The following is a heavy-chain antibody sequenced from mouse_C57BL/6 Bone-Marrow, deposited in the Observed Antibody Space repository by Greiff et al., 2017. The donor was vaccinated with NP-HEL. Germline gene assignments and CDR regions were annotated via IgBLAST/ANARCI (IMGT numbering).Heavy chain of an antibody. V-gene: IGHV1-64*01. D-gene: IGHD5-1*01. CDR2: IHPNSGST. CDR3: ARLGLWSTLDD. J-gene: IGHJ2*01. CDR1: GYTFTSYW. Sequence: QVQLQQSGAELVKPGASVKLSCKASGYTFTSYWMHWVKQRPGQGLEWIGMIHPNSGSTNYNEKFKSKATLTVDKSSSTAYMQLSSLTSEDSAVYYCARLGLWSTLDDWGQGTTLTVSS.